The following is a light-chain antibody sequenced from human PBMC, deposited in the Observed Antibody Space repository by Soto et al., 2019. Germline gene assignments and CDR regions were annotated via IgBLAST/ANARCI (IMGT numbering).Light chain of an antibody. CDR2: AAS. Sequence: AIQMTQSPSSLSASVGDRVTITCRASQGIRKDLGWYQQKPVKAPKLLIFAASSLQSGVPSRFSGSGSGTDVTLTISSLPPEDFATYYGLQDYSYPLTFGGGTKVEIK. J-gene: IGKJ4*01. CDR1: QGIRKD. V-gene: IGKV1-6*01. CDR3: LQDYSYPLT.